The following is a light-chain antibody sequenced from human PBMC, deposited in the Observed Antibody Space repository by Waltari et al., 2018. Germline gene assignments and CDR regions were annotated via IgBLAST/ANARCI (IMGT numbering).Light chain of an antibody. V-gene: IGKV3-20*01. CDR3: QKYGTSPRT. Sequence: EIVLTQSPGTLSLSPGGRATLPCRASQSVTSNYLACYQQKPGQAPRLIMFGASTRATGIPDRFSGSGSGTDFTLTISRLEPEDFAVYYCQKYGTSPRTFGQGTKVEIK. CDR2: GAS. CDR1: QSVTSNY. J-gene: IGKJ1*01.